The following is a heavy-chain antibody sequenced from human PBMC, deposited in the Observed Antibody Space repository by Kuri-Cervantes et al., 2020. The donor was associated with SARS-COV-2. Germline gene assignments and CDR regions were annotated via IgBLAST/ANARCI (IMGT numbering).Heavy chain of an antibody. J-gene: IGHJ6*02. CDR3: ATTTVVIGSYYYYYGMDV. V-gene: IGHV3-72*01. D-gene: IGHD4-23*01. CDR1: GFTFGDHY. CDR2: TRNKANSYTT. Sequence: LSLTCAASGFTFGDHYMDWVRQAPGKGLEWVGRTRNKANSYTTEYAASVKGRFTISRDDSKNSLYLQMNSLKTEDTAVYYCATTTVVIGSYYYYYGMDVWGQGTTVTVSS.